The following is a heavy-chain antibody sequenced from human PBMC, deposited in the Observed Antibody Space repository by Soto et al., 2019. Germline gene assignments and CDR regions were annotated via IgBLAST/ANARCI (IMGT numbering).Heavy chain of an antibody. CDR1: GFTFSSYG. CDR3: AKPHVTYFYYGVDV. V-gene: IGHV3-23*01. CDR2: ISDSGDTT. D-gene: IGHD3-10*01. Sequence: PVGSLRLSCAASGFTFSSYGMNWVRQAPGKGLEWVSGISDSGDTTYYADSVKGRFTISRDNSKNTLYLQMSSLRAEDTALYYCAKPHVTYFYYGVDVWGHGTTVTVSS. J-gene: IGHJ6*02.